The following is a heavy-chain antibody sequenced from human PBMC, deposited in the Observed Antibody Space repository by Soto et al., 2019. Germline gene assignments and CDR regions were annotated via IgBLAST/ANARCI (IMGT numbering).Heavy chain of an antibody. D-gene: IGHD3-3*01. Sequence: GASVKVSCKASGYTFTSYGITWVRQAPGQRLEWMGWISAYNGNTNYAQKLQGRVTMTTDTSTSTAYMELRSLRSDDTAVYYCARVRYDFWSGSATYYMDVWGKGTTVTVSS. CDR1: GYTFTSYG. CDR3: ARVRYDFWSGSATYYMDV. CDR2: ISAYNGNT. V-gene: IGHV1-18*01. J-gene: IGHJ6*03.